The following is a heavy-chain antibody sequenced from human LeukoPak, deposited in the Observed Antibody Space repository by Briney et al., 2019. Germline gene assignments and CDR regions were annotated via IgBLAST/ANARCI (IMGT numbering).Heavy chain of an antibody. Sequence: SETLSLTCAVYVGSFRGYYWSWIRQPPGKGREGIGEINSSGSTKYNPSLTSRVTISVDTTKNQFSLKLNSVTAADTAVYYCARLPVVPVAHNWFDPWGQGTLVTVSS. CDR2: INSSGST. CDR3: ARLPVVPVAHNWFDP. D-gene: IGHD2-2*01. V-gene: IGHV4-34*01. J-gene: IGHJ5*02. CDR1: VGSFRGYY.